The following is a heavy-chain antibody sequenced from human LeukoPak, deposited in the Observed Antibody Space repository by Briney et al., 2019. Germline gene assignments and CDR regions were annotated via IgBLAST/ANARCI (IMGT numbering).Heavy chain of an antibody. J-gene: IGHJ3*02. CDR3: ARDSPDAFDI. V-gene: IGHV4-59*01. CDR1: GGSISSYY. Sequence: SETLSLTCTVSGGSISSYYWSWIRQPPGKGLEWIGYIYYSGSTNYNPSLKSRVTISVDTSKNQFSLKLSSVTAADTAVYYCARDSPDAFDIWGQGTMVTVSS. CDR2: IYYSGST.